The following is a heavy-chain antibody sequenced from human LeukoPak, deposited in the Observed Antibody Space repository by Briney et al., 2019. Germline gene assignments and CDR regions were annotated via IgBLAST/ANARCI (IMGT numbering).Heavy chain of an antibody. Sequence: PGGSLRLSCAGSGFTFSRNWMCWVRQAPGKGLEWVANIKHDGSEEYYVDSVKGRFTVSRDNAKNSLYLQMGTLRAEDTAVYYCARTVTYAYIYWGQGTLVTVSP. D-gene: IGHD3-16*01. CDR3: ARTVTYAYIY. J-gene: IGHJ4*02. CDR2: IKHDGSEE. CDR1: GFTFSRNW. V-gene: IGHV3-7*01.